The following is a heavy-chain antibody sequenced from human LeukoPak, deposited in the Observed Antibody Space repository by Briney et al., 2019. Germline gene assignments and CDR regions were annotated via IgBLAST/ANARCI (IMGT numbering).Heavy chain of an antibody. D-gene: IGHD1-7*01. CDR1: GDTFSDYG. CDR3: AGTTFQSYYYYMDV. Sequence: SVKVSCKASGDTFSDYGINWVRQAPGQGFEWMGGIIPILGTTINAQKFQGRVTITTDESTSTAYMDLSSLRSDDTAVYYCAGTTFQSYYYYMDVWGTGTTVTVSS. V-gene: IGHV1-69*05. J-gene: IGHJ6*03. CDR2: IIPILGTT.